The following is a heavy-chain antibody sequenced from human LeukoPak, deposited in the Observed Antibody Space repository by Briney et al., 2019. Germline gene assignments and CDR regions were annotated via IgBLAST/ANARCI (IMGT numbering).Heavy chain of an antibody. CDR1: GFTFSSYE. CDR3: AREFTLNWFDP. CDR2: ISSSGSTI. J-gene: IGHJ5*02. D-gene: IGHD3-16*01. V-gene: IGHV3-48*03. Sequence: PGGSLRLSCAASGFTFSSYETNWVRQAPGKGLEWVSYISSSGSTIYYADSVKGRFTISRDNAKNSLYLQMNSLRAEDTAVYYCAREFTLNWFDPWGQGTLVTVSS.